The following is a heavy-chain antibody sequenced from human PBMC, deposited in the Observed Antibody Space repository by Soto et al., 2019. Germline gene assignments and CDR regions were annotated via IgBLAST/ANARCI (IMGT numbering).Heavy chain of an antibody. CDR2: VSYDGSQK. D-gene: IGHD3-22*01. CDR1: GFTFSRNG. J-gene: IGHJ5*01. V-gene: IGHV3-30*03. Sequence: QVQLVESGGGVVQPGTSLRLTCAGSGFTFSRNGMHWVRRAPGKGLEWVALVSYDGSQKYYVDSVKGRFTISRDNSENTLYLQMNSLRPEDTAVYYCARWVGGSMSDNSGKYDSWGQGTLVTVSS. CDR3: ARWVGGSMSDNSGKYDS.